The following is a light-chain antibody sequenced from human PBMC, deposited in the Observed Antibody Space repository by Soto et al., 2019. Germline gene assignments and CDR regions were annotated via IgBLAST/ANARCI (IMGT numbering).Light chain of an antibody. V-gene: IGKV3-11*01. CDR3: QQRSAWPTT. CDR2: DAS. CDR1: QSVSSY. Sequence: EIVLTQSPATLSFSPGERATLSCTASQSVSSYVAWYQQKHGQAPRLLIYDASNSTTDIPASISDSGSGTDFTLNISSLKPDDFAGYYCQQRSAWPTTFDGVTKVQTK. J-gene: IGKJ4*01.